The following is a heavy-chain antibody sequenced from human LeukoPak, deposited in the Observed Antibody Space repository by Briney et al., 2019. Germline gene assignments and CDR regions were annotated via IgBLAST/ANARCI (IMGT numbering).Heavy chain of an antibody. CDR3: ARENVEGVVGYYFDY. CDR1: GFTFSSYG. J-gene: IGHJ4*02. Sequence: PGRSLRLSCAASGFTFSSYGMHWVRQAPGKGLEWVAVIWYDGSNKYYADPVKGRFTISRDNSKNTLYLQMNSLRAEDTAVYYCARENVEGVVGYYFDYWGQGTLVTVSS. D-gene: IGHD2-15*01. V-gene: IGHV3-33*01. CDR2: IWYDGSNK.